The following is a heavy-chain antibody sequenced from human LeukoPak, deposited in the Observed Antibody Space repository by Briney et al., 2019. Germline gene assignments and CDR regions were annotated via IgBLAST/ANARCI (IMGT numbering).Heavy chain of an antibody. Sequence: GGSLRLSCAASGLSFSNYAMSWVRQAPGKGLGWVSAISGSGGSTYYADSVKGRFSISRDNSKNTLYLQMNSLRAEDTAVYYCAKASPGIAAAAGDYWGQGTLVTVSS. D-gene: IGHD6-13*01. V-gene: IGHV3-23*01. CDR2: ISGSGGST. J-gene: IGHJ4*02. CDR1: GLSFSNYA. CDR3: AKASPGIAAAAGDY.